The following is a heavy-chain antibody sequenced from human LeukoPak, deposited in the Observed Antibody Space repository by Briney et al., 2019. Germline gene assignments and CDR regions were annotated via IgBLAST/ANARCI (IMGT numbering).Heavy chain of an antibody. CDR1: GGTFSSYA. V-gene: IGHV1-69*13. CDR2: IIPIFGTA. CDR3: ARGAVLRGWYHY. Sequence: ASVKASCKASGGTFSSYAISWVRQAPGQGLEWMGGIIPIFGTANYAQKFQGRVTITADESTSTAYMELSSLRSEDTAVYYCARGAVLRGWYHYWGQGTLVTVSS. J-gene: IGHJ4*02. D-gene: IGHD6-19*01.